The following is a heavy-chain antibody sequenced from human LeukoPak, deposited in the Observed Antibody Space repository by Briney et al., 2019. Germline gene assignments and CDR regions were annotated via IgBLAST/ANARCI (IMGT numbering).Heavy chain of an antibody. Sequence: GGSLRLSCTASGFRFSYYFRTWIRQAPGKGLESVSYISSSGTTIYYADSVKGRFTISRDNAKNSLDLQMNSLRAEDTAVYYCEGGTGPLFDPEYRGKGILVTASS. CDR3: EGGTGPLFDPEY. J-gene: IGHJ4*02. CDR1: GFRFSYYF. V-gene: IGHV3-11*04. D-gene: IGHD2-8*02. CDR2: ISSSGTTI.